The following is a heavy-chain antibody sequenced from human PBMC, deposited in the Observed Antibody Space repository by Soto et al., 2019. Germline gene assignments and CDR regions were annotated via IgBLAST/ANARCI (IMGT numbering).Heavy chain of an antibody. Sequence: SVKVSCNASVGVLSNYALTWVRQAPGQGLEWVGGIVPVFGTPNYAPKFQGRVTVTADESTRTGYMELSSLTSEDTAMYYCASGSHYLSTGYYFDNWGQGTLVTVSS. CDR1: VGVLSNYA. CDR3: ASGSHYLSTGYYFDN. J-gene: IGHJ5*02. CDR2: IVPVFGTP. V-gene: IGHV1-69*13. D-gene: IGHD3-22*01.